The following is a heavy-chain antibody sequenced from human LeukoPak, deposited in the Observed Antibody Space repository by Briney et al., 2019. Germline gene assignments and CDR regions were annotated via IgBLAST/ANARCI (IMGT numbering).Heavy chain of an antibody. V-gene: IGHV3-30-3*01. Sequence: PGGSLRLSCAAYGFTFSNYAMYWVRHAPGKGMEWVAVISYDGSNRYYADSVKGRFTISRDNSKNTLYLQMNSLRVEDTAVYYCARGPYGDSWGQGTPVTVSS. J-gene: IGHJ4*02. D-gene: IGHD4-17*01. CDR1: GFTFSNYA. CDR3: ARGPYGDS. CDR2: ISYDGSNR.